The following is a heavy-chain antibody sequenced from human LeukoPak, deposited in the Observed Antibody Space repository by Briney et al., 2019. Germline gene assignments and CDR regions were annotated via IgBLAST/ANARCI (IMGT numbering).Heavy chain of an antibody. V-gene: IGHV3-30*04. CDR3: ARDEQGSGWFGAFDI. D-gene: IGHD6-19*01. CDR2: ISYDGSNK. J-gene: IGHJ3*02. CDR1: GFTSSSYA. Sequence: GRSLRLSCAASGFTSSSYAMHWVRQAPGKGLEWVAVISYDGSNKYYADSVKGRFTISRDNSKNTLYLQMNSLRAEDTAVYYCARDEQGSGWFGAFDIWGQGTMVTVCS.